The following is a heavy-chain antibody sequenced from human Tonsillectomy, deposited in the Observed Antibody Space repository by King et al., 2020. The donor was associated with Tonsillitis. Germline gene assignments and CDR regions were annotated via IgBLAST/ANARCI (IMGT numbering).Heavy chain of an antibody. Sequence: VQLVQSGGGLIQPGGSLRLSCAASGFTVSGYYMTWVRPAPGKGLEWLSLLYAGGRTFYADSVRGRFTISRDNSKNTLYLQMNSLRAEDTAVYYCARGDYYDSSGYSKYYFDFWGQGTLVTVSS. D-gene: IGHD3-22*01. CDR3: ARGDYYDSSGYSKYYFDF. CDR2: LYAGGRT. V-gene: IGHV3-53*01. J-gene: IGHJ4*02. CDR1: GFTVSGYY.